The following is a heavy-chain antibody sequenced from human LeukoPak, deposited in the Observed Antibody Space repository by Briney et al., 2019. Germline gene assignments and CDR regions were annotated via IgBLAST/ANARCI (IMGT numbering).Heavy chain of an antibody. CDR1: GFSFSTYN. J-gene: IGHJ4*02. CDR2: IVGSSSNI. D-gene: IGHD1-1*01. CDR3: ATDSPETAAFDY. Sequence: GRSLRLSCTASGFSFSTYNMNWVRQAPGKGLEWVSYIVGSSSNIYYADSVKGRFTISRDNAKNSLYLQMDSLRAEDSAVYYCATDSPETAAFDYWGQGTLVTVSS. V-gene: IGHV3-48*04.